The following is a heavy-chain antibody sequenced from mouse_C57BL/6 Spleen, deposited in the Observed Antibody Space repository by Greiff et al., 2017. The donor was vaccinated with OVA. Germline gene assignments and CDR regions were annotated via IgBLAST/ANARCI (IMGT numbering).Heavy chain of an antibody. CDR1: GYSITSGYY. V-gene: IGHV3-6*01. CDR3: ARDLDGYPMDY. D-gene: IGHD2-3*01. Sequence: EVQRVESGPGLVKPSQSLSLTCSVTGYSITSGYYWNWIRQFPGNKLEWMGYISYDGSNNYNPSLKNRISITRDTSKNQFFLKLNSVTTEDTATYYCARDLDGYPMDYWGQGTSVTVSS. J-gene: IGHJ4*01. CDR2: ISYDGSN.